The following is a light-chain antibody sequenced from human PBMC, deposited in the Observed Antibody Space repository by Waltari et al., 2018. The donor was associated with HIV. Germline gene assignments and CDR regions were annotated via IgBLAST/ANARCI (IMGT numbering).Light chain of an antibody. CDR2: SSN. CDR1: SSNIGRHT. Sequence: QSMLTQPPSASGTPGQRVTISCSGSSSNIGRHTVHWYQQLPGTAPKLLIYSSNHRPSGVPDRFSGSKSGTSASLAISGLQSEDEADYYCATWDDSLNGRVFGGGTKLTVL. CDR3: ATWDDSLNGRV. J-gene: IGLJ3*02. V-gene: IGLV1-44*01.